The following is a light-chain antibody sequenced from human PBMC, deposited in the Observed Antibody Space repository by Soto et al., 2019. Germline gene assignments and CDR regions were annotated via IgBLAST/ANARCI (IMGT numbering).Light chain of an antibody. CDR3: AAWDDRLNGWV. J-gene: IGLJ3*02. CDR2: NNN. V-gene: IGLV1-44*01. CDR1: SSNIGSNT. Sequence: QSVLTQPPSASGTPGQRVTISCSGSSSNIGSNTVNWYQQVPGTAPKLLIYNNNQRPSGVPDRFSGSKSGTSASLAISGLQSEDEDDYYCAAWDDRLNGWVLGGGTKLTVL.